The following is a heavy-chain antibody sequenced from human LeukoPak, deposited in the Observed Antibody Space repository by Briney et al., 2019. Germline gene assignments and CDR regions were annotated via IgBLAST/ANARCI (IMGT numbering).Heavy chain of an antibody. CDR2: ITSSGGSS. CDR3: ARQYCSGGSCHSSDY. CDR1: GFTFSTYG. J-gene: IGHJ4*02. V-gene: IGHV3-64*01. D-gene: IGHD2-15*01. Sequence: GGSLRLSCAASGFTFSTYGMHWVRQAPGKGLEYVSAITSSGGSSYYANSVKGRFTISRDNSKNTLYLQMGSLRAEDTAVYYCARQYCSGGSCHSSDYWGQGTLVSVSS.